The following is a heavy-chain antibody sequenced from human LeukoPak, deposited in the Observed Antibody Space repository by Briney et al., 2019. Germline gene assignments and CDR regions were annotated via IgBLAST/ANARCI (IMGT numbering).Heavy chain of an antibody. CDR3: VRDAS. CDR2: IYSGGGT. J-gene: IGHJ4*02. Sequence: GGSLRLSCAVSGVTVSSNHMSWVRGAPGKGLEWVSAIYSGGGTYYADTVKGRFTLSRDISKNTLYLQMNSLRAEDTAVYYCVRDASWGQGTLVTVSS. V-gene: IGHV3-66*01. CDR1: GVTVSSNH.